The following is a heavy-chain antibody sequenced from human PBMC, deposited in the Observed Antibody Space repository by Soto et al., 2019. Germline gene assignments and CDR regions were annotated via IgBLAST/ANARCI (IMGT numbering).Heavy chain of an antibody. Sequence: PSEILSLTCTVSGGSVSSGSYYWSWIRQPPGKGLEWIGYIYYSGSTNYNPSLKSRVTISVDTSKNQFSLKLSSVTAADTAVYYCARGFLEWLLEFDPWGQGTLVTVSS. CDR2: IYYSGST. CDR3: ARGFLEWLLEFDP. CDR1: GGSVSSGSYY. J-gene: IGHJ5*02. V-gene: IGHV4-61*01. D-gene: IGHD3-3*01.